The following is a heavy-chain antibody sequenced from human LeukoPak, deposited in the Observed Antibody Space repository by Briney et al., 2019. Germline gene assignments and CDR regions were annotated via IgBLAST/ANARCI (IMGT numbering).Heavy chain of an antibody. J-gene: IGHJ4*02. V-gene: IGHV3-11*04. CDR2: ISSSGSTI. CDR3: ARSSTRALEYFDY. CDR1: GFTFSDYY. D-gene: IGHD2-2*01. Sequence: GGSLRLSCAASGFTFSDYYMSWIRQAPGKGLEWVSYISSSGSTIYYADSVKGRFTISRDNAKNSLYLQMNSLRAEDTAVYYCARSSTRALEYFDYWGQGTLVTVSS.